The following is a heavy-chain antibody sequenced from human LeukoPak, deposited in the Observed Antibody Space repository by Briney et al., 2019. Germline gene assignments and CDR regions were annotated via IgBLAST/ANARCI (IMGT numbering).Heavy chain of an antibody. CDR2: IYYSGST. J-gene: IGHJ4*02. V-gene: IGHV4-39*07. CDR1: GGSSDNNGFY. Sequence: SETLSLTCTVSGGSSDNNGFYWGWIRQPPGKGLEWIGNIYYSGSTYYNPSLKSRVTTSVDTSKNQFSLKLSSVTAADTAVYYCARGTRGSDSSFDFWGQGTLVTVSS. CDR3: ARGTRGSDSSFDF. D-gene: IGHD1-1*01.